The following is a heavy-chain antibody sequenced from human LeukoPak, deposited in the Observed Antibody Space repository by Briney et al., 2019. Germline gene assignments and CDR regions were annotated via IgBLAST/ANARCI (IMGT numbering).Heavy chain of an antibody. J-gene: IGHJ4*02. CDR1: GFTVGSNY. V-gene: IGHV3-53*01. D-gene: IGHD3-10*01. Sequence: GGSLRLSCAASGFTVGSNYMSWVRQAPGKGLEWVSVIYSGGSTYYADSVRGRFTISRDNSKNTLYLQMNSLRAEDTAVYYCARAGGARRYFDYWGQGTLVTVSS. CDR2: IYSGGST. CDR3: ARAGGARRYFDY.